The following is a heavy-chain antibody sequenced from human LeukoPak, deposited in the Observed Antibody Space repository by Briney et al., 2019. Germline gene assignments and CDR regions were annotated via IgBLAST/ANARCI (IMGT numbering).Heavy chain of an antibody. D-gene: IGHD3-22*01. V-gene: IGHV4-34*01. CDR1: GGSFSGYY. CDR2: INHSGST. J-gene: IGHJ4*02. CDR3: ARGVGCYDSSGYYYGPRRFDY. Sequence: SETLSLTCAVYGGSFSGYYWSWIRQPPGKGLEWIGEINHSGSTNYNPSLKSRVTISVDTSKNQFSLKLSSVTAADTAVYYCARGVGCYDSSGYYYGPRRFDYWGQGTLVTVSS.